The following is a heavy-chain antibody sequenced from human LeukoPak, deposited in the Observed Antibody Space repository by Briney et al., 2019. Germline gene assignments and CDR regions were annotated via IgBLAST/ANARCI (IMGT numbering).Heavy chain of an antibody. Sequence: GGSLRLSCAASGFTFSNSPMHWVRQAPGKGLEYVSVISSNGGTTYYANSVKGRFTISRDNSKNTLYLQMGSLRAEDMAVYYCARGGSGYSDYWGQGTLVTVSS. D-gene: IGHD5-12*01. V-gene: IGHV3-64*01. CDR2: ISSNGGTT. J-gene: IGHJ4*02. CDR1: GFTFSNSP. CDR3: ARGGSGYSDY.